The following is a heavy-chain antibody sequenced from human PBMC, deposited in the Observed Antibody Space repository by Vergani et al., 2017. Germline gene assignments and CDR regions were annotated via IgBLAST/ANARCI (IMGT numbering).Heavy chain of an antibody. CDR3: ARDNRLGRGLVTGGGVGMDV. CDR1: GGSISSGSYY. J-gene: IGHJ6*02. CDR2: IYTSGST. D-gene: IGHD2-8*02. Sequence: QVQLQESGPGLVKPSQTLSLTCTVSGGSISSGSYYWSWIRQPAGKGLGWIGRIYTSGSTNYNPSLKSRVTISVDTSKNQFSLNLSSVTAADTAVYYCARDNRLGRGLVTGGGVGMDVWGQGTTVTVSS. V-gene: IGHV4-61*02.